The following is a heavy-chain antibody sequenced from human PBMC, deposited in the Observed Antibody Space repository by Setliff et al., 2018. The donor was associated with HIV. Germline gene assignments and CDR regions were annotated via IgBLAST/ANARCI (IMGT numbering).Heavy chain of an antibody. CDR3: ARDRGVYCISSSCYSPVDAFDI. CDR2: ISAYNGNT. J-gene: IGHJ3*02. CDR1: GYTFSTYG. Sequence: AASVKVSCKASGYTFSTYGISWVRQAPGQGLEWMGWISAYNGNTNYAQKLQGRVTVTTDTSTSTAYMELGSLRSDDTAVYYCARDRGVYCISSSCYSPVDAFDIWGQGTMVTVSS. V-gene: IGHV1-18*01. D-gene: IGHD2-2*01.